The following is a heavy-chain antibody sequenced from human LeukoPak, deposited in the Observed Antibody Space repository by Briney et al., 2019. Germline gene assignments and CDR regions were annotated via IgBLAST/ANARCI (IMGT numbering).Heavy chain of an antibody. V-gene: IGHV3-33*01. CDR2: IWYDGSNK. D-gene: IGHD3-22*01. Sequence: GRSLRLSCAASGFTFSSYGMHWVRQAPGKGLEWVAVIWYDGSNKYYADSVKGRFTISRDNSKNTLYLQMNSLRAEVTAVYYCASDRDYCDCSGYYHGSFVYGGGEPLVTVSS. CDR3: ASDRDYCDCSGYYHGSFVY. CDR1: GFTFSSYG. J-gene: IGHJ4*02.